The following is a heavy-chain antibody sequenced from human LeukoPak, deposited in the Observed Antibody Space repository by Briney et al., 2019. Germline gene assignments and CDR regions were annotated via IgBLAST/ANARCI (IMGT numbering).Heavy chain of an antibody. CDR2: ISSRSSYI. CDR3: ASESTGLEGFDY. Sequence: GGSLRLSCAASGFTFSSYSMNWVRQAPGKGLEWVSSISSRSSYIYYADSVKGRFTISRDNAKNSLYLQMNSLRAEDTAVYYCASESTGLEGFDYWGQGTLVTVSS. V-gene: IGHV3-21*01. J-gene: IGHJ4*02. D-gene: IGHD3-10*01. CDR1: GFTFSSYS.